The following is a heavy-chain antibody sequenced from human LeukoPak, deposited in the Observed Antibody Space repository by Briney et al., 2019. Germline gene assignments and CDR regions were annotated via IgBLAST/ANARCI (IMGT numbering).Heavy chain of an antibody. D-gene: IGHD4/OR15-4a*01. V-gene: IGHV3-9*01. CDR3: AKDISFDYGGAPDS. CDR2: ISWDSASI. J-gene: IGHJ4*02. CDR1: GFIVSNKY. Sequence: GGSLRLSCAASGFIVSNKYMRWVRQARGRGVEWVSCISWDSASIGYADSVRGRFIISTDNANNSLYLHMNSLKPDDTALYYCAKDISFDYGGAPDSWGQGTLVTVSS.